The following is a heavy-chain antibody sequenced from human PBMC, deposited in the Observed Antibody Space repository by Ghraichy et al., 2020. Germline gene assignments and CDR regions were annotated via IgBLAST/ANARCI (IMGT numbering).Heavy chain of an antibody. CDR3: ARSGTAMVYFDY. CDR1: GFTVSSNY. J-gene: IGHJ4*02. Sequence: GESLNISCAASGFTVSSNYMSWVRQAPGKGLEWVSVIYSGDTYYADSVKGRFTISRDNSKNTLYLQMDSLRVEDTAVYYCARSGTAMVYFDYWGQGTLVTVSS. CDR2: IYSGDT. V-gene: IGHV3-53*01. D-gene: IGHD5-18*01.